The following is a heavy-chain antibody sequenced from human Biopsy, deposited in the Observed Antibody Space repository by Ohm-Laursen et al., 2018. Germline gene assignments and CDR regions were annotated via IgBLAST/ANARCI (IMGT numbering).Heavy chain of an antibody. D-gene: IGHD3-3*01. J-gene: IGHJ4*02. CDR1: GFTFSDFY. V-gene: IGHV3-11*01. CDR2: ISSTINTV. Sequence: GSLRLSCAASGFTFSDFYMSWIRQAPGKGLEWVSYISSTINTVYYADSVKGRFTISRDNAKNSLSLQMDSLRADDTGVYYCARTPPYSGFDFWSGYFPYYFDLWGQGTLVTVSS. CDR3: ARTPPYSGFDFWSGYFPYYFDL.